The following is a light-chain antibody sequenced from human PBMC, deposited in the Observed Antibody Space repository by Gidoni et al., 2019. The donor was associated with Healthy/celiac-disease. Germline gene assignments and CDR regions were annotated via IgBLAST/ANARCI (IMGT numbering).Light chain of an antibody. V-gene: IGKV3-15*01. CDR2: GAS. Sequence: EVVMTQSPATLSVSPGERATLSCRASQRVSSNLAWYQQKPGQAPRLLIYGASTRATGIPARFSGSGSGTDFSLTISSLQSADFAVYYCQQYNNLPPLTFGGGTKVEIK. CDR3: QQYNNLPPLT. CDR1: QRVSSN. J-gene: IGKJ4*01.